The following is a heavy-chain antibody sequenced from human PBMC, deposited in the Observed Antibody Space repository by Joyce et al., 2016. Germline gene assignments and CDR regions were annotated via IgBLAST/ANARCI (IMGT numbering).Heavy chain of an antibody. Sequence: EVQLVESGGGLVKPGGSLRLSCAASGFTFSSCSMSWFRQAPGKGLEWVSSLSSSSSYIKYTDSVKGRFTISRDNAKNSLYLQMNSLRVEDTAVYYCARSSYTNGIFDYWGQGTLVTVSS. J-gene: IGHJ4*02. D-gene: IGHD2-8*01. V-gene: IGHV3-21*01. CDR2: LSSSSSYI. CDR3: ARSSYTNGIFDY. CDR1: GFTFSSCS.